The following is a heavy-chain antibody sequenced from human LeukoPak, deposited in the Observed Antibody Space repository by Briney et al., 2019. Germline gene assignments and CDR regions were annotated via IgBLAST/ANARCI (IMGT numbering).Heavy chain of an antibody. CDR1: GDSVSTYY. CDR2: IYYNGSP. Sequence: SETLSLTCTVSGDSVSTYYWSWIRQPPGKGLEWIGNIYYNGSPNYNPSLESRVTISIDRSKNQFSLKLSSVTAADTAVYFCARDRRAAGSIFDFWGQGTLVTVSS. CDR3: ARDRRAAGSIFDF. V-gene: IGHV4-59*02. D-gene: IGHD6-13*01. J-gene: IGHJ4*02.